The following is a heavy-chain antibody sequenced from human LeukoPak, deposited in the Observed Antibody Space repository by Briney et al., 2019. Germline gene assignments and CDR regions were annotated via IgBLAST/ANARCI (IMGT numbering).Heavy chain of an antibody. CDR2: INPNSGGT. V-gene: IGHV1-2*02. CDR3: ARSLGDLDAFDI. J-gene: IGHJ3*02. Sequence: ASVKVSCKASDYTFISYGISWVRQAPGQGLEWMGWINPNSGGTNYAQKFQGRVTMTRDTSISTAYMELSRLRSDDTAVYYCARSLGDLDAFDIWGQGTMVTVSS. D-gene: IGHD2-21*02. CDR1: DYTFISYG.